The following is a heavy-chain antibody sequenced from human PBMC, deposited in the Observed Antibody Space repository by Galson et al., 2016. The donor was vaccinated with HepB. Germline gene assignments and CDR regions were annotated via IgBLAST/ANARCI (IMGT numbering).Heavy chain of an antibody. D-gene: IGHD3/OR15-3a*01. CDR2: ISGSGGST. CDR1: GFTFSSYA. J-gene: IGHJ6*02. CDR3: ANLSWTDGHSYYGVDV. V-gene: IGHV3-23*01. Sequence: SLRLSCAASGFTFSSYAMSWVRQAPGKGLEWVSAISGSGGSTYYADSVKGRFTISRDNSKNTLYLQINSLRVEDTGAYYCANLSWTDGHSYYGVDVWGQGTTVTVSS.